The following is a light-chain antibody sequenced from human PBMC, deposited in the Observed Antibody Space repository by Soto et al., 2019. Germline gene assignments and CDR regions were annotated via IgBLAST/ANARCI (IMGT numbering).Light chain of an antibody. CDR1: QSVNRY. J-gene: IGKJ1*01. CDR3: QQRHIWPWT. CDR2: DAS. Sequence: EIVLTQSPATLSLSPGERATLSCWASQSVNRYLVWYQQKPGQAPRLLMYDASKRATGIPARFSGSGSGTDFTLTISSLEPEDFAVYYCQQRHIWPWTFGQGTKVDIK. V-gene: IGKV3-11*01.